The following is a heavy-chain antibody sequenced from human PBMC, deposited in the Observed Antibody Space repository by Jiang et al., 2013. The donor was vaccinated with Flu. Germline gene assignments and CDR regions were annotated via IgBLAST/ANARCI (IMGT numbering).Heavy chain of an antibody. CDR1: GFTFSNYT. D-gene: IGHD3-10*01. V-gene: IGHV3-21*01. CDR3: ARDRDYYGSGSHPSPGYYYGMDV. Sequence: QLLESGGGLVKPGGSLRLSCAASGFTFSNYTMNWVRQAPGKGLEWVSSISSSSSYIYYADSVKGRFTISRDNAKNSLYLQMNSLRAEDTAVYYCARDRDYYGSGSHPSPGYYYGMDVWGKGTTVTVSS. J-gene: IGHJ6*04. CDR2: ISSSSSYI.